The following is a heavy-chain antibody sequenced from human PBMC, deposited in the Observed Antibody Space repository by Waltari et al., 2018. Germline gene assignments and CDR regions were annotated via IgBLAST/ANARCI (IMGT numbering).Heavy chain of an antibody. V-gene: IGHV4-34*01. CDR2: INHSGST. J-gene: IGHJ4*02. CDR1: GGSFSGYY. D-gene: IGHD1-26*01. Sequence: QVQLQQWGAGLLKPSETLSLTCAVYGGSFSGYYWSWIRQPPGKGLEWIGEINHSGSTNYNPSLKSRVTISVDTSKNQFSLKLSSVTAADTAVYYCASSSGSYPYYWGQGTLVTVSS. CDR3: ASSSGSYPYY.